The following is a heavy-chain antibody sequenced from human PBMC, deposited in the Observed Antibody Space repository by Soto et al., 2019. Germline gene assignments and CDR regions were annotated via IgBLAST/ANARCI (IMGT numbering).Heavy chain of an antibody. Sequence: PSETLSLTCTVSGDAVNSTKYYWSWIRQPPGKGLEGLGYIFYSESTNYNPSLKSRVTLSVDTSKNQFSLQLTSVTAADPAVYFCARDYRGLDYAWSFYYYGLDVWSQGATVTVSS. D-gene: IGHD3-10*01. J-gene: IGHJ6*02. CDR1: GDAVNSTKYY. V-gene: IGHV4-61*01. CDR3: ARDYRGLDYAWSFYYYGLDV. CDR2: IFYSEST.